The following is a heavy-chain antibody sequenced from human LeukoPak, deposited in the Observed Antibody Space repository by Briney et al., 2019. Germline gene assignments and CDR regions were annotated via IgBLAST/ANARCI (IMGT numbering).Heavy chain of an antibody. D-gene: IGHD3-10*01. CDR3: AKDRWVSGSDNYYTLFDY. V-gene: IGHV3-23*01. CDR1: GFTFSNYA. J-gene: IGHJ4*02. Sequence: GGSLRLSCAAFGFTFSNYAINWVRQAPGKGLEWVSSITGSGGGTYYADSVKGRFSISRDNSKNTLYLQMNSLRAEDTAVYYCAKDRWVSGSDNYYTLFDYWGQGTLVTVSS. CDR2: ITGSGGGT.